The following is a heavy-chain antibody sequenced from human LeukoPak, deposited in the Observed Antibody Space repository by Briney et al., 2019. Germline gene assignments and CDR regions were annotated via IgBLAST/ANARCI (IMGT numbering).Heavy chain of an antibody. J-gene: IGHJ5*02. V-gene: IGHV4-34*01. CDR3: ARPPGIAAAWFDP. CDR2: INHSGNT. CDR1: GGSFSLYY. D-gene: IGHD6-13*01. Sequence: SETLSLTCAVYGGSFSLYYWTWIRQSPGKGLEWIGEINHSGNTNYNPSLKSRVTISVDTSKNQFSLQVTSVTAADTAVYYCARPPGIAAAWFDPWGQGTLVTVSS.